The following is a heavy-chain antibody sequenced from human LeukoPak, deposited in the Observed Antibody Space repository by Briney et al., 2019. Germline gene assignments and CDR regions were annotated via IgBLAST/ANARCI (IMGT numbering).Heavy chain of an antibody. D-gene: IGHD5-24*01. CDR3: ARDLRDGYNFEFGY. CDR2: ISYDGSNK. Sequence: TGGSLRLSCAASGFTFSSYAMHWVRQAPGKGLECVAVISYDGSNKYYADSVKGRFTISRDNSKNTLYLQMNSLRAEDTAVYYCARDLRDGYNFEFGYWGQGTLVTVSS. CDR1: GFTFSSYA. J-gene: IGHJ4*02. V-gene: IGHV3-30-3*01.